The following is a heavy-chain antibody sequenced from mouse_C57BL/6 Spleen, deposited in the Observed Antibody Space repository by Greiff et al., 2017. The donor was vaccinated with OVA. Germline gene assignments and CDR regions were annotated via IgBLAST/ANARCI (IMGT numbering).Heavy chain of an antibody. CDR2: IDPSDSYT. Sequence: VQLQQPGAELVKPGASVKLSCKASGYTFTSYWMQWVKQRPGQGLEWIGEIDPSDSYTNYNQKFKGKATLTVDTSSSTAYMQLSSLTSEDSAVYYCARNWGGGSWFAYWGQGTLVTVSA. CDR3: ARNWGGGSWFAY. V-gene: IGHV1-50*01. J-gene: IGHJ3*01. CDR1: GYTFTSYW. D-gene: IGHD4-1*01.